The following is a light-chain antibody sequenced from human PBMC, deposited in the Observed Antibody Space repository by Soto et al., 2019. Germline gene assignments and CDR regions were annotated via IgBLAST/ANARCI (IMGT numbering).Light chain of an antibody. Sequence: QSVLTQPPSASGTPGQIVAISCSGSSSNIGSNTVTWYQQLPGTAPKLLIYSTSQRSSGVPGRFSGSKSGALASLSISGLQSEDEADYYCAAWDDRLDVYVFGTGTKVTV. CDR1: SSNIGSNT. V-gene: IGLV1-44*01. CDR3: AAWDDRLDVYV. J-gene: IGLJ1*01. CDR2: STS.